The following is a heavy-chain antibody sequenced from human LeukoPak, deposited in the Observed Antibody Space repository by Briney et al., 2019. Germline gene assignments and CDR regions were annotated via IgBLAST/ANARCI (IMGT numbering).Heavy chain of an antibody. D-gene: IGHD3-10*01. J-gene: IGHJ4*02. CDR1: GFTVSSNY. V-gene: IGHV3-53*01. CDR2: LYAGGST. Sequence: GGSLRLSCAASGFTVSSNYMSWVRQAPGKGLEWVSVLYAGGSTYYADSVKGRFTISRDNSKNTLYLQMNSLRADDTAVYYCARGKDASGNLLDYWGQGTLVTVSS. CDR3: ARGKDASGNLLDY.